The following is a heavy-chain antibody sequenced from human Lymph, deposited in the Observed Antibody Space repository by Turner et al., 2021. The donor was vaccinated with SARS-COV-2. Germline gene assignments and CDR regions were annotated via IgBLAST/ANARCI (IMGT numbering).Heavy chain of an antibody. V-gene: IGHV3-53*02. Sequence: EVQLVETGGGLIQPGGSLRLSCAASGIIVSRNYMNWVRQAPGKGWEWVSVIYSGGTTYYADSVKGRFTISRDNSKNTLYLQMNSLRVEDTAVYYGARDLGTYGMDVWGQGTTVTVSS. D-gene: IGHD6-13*01. CDR3: ARDLGTYGMDV. CDR1: GIIVSRNY. J-gene: IGHJ6*02. CDR2: IYSGGTT.